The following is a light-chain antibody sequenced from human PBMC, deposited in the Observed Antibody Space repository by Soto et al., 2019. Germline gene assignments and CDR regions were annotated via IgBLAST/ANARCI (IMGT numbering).Light chain of an antibody. CDR1: SSDVGGYNY. CDR2: EVS. CDR3: SSYTSRFPFV. J-gene: IGLJ1*01. Sequence: QSVLTQPASVSGSPGQSITISCTGTSSDVGGYNYVSWYQQHPGKAPKLMIYEVSNRPSGVSNRFSGSKSGNTASLTISGLQAEDEADYYCSSYTSRFPFVFGTGTKVTVL. V-gene: IGLV2-14*01.